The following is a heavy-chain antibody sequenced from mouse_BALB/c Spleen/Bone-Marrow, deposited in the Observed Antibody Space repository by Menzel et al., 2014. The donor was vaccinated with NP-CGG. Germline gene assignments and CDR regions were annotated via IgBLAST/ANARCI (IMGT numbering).Heavy chain of an antibody. CDR3: ARTYFDY. V-gene: IGHV1S81*02. J-gene: IGHJ2*01. Sequence: QVQLQQSGAELVKPGASVKLSCKASGYTFTSYWMHWVKQRPGLGLEWIGEINPSNGRTNYNEKFKSKATLTVDKSSSTAYMQLSSLTSEDSAVYYCARTYFDYWGQGTTLTVSS. CDR2: INPSNGRT. CDR1: GYTFTSYW.